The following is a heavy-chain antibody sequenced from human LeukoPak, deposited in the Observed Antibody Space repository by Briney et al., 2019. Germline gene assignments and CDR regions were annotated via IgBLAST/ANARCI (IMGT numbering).Heavy chain of an antibody. CDR3: AREPYSSPNWFDP. J-gene: IGHJ5*02. V-gene: IGHV1-2*02. CDR2: INPNSGGT. CDR1: GYTFTGYY. Sequence: ASVKVSCKASGYTFTGYYMHWVRQAPGQGLEWMGWINPNSGGTNYAQKFQGRVTMTRDTSISTAYMELSRLRSDDTAVYYCAREPYSSPNWFDPWGQGTLVTVSS. D-gene: IGHD6-13*01.